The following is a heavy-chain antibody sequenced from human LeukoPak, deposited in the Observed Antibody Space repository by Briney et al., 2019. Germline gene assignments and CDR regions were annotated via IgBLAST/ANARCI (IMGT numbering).Heavy chain of an antibody. CDR3: ARDNGKGYSYGYVRYYYYGMDV. CDR2: IKQDGSEK. V-gene: IGHV3-7*05. Sequence: PGGSLRLSCAASGFTFSNYAMSRVRQAPGKGLEWVANIKQDGSEKYYVDSVKGRFTISRDNAKNSLYLQMNSLRAEDTAVYYCARDNGKGYSYGYVRYYYYGMDVWGQGTTVTVSS. D-gene: IGHD5-18*01. J-gene: IGHJ6*02. CDR1: GFTFSNYA.